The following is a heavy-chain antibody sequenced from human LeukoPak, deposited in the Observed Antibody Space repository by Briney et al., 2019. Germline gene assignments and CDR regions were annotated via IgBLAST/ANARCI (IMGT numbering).Heavy chain of an antibody. V-gene: IGHV1-69-2*01. CDR2: VDPEDGET. Sequence: GASVKVSCKVSGYTFTDYYMHWVQQAPGKGLERMGLVDPEDGETINAEKFQGRVTITADTSTDTAYMELSSLRSEDTAVYYCATAGGWELPFDFWGQGTLVTVSS. J-gene: IGHJ4*02. CDR3: ATAGGWELPFDF. CDR1: GYTFTDYY. D-gene: IGHD1-26*01.